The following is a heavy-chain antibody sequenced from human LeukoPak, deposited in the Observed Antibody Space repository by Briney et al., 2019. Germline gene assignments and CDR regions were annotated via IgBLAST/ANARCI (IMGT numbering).Heavy chain of an antibody. J-gene: IGHJ5*02. CDR3: AREEIRSWFDP. V-gene: IGHV4-4*02. CDR1: GGSISSSNW. D-gene: IGHD5-24*01. Sequence: SGTLSLTCAVSGGSISSSNWWSWVRQPPGKGLEWIGEIYHSGSTNYNPSLKSRVTISVDTSKNQFSLKLSSVTAADTAVYYCAREEIRSWFDPWGQGTLVTVSS. CDR2: IYHSGST.